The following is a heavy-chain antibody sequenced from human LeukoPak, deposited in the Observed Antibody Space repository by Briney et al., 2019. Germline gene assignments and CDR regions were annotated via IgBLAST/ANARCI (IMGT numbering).Heavy chain of an antibody. J-gene: IGHJ4*02. CDR2: ISYDGSYK. D-gene: IGHD2-15*01. CDR1: GFTFSTSG. CDR3: VKDTSYCSGGSCSFTYSFDY. V-gene: IGHV3-30*18. Sequence: PGGSLTLSCAASGFTFSTSGMHWVRQAPGKGLECVAIISYDGSYKSYRDSVKGRFTISRDNSKNTLYLQMSSLRPEDTAVYYCVKDTSYCSGGSCSFTYSFDYWGQGTLVTVSS.